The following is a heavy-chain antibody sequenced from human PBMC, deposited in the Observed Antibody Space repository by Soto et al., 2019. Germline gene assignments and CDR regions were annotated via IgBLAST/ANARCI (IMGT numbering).Heavy chain of an antibody. V-gene: IGHV4-59*01. J-gene: IGHJ3*01. D-gene: IGHD3-3*01. Sequence: QVQLQESGPGLVKPSETLSLTCTVSGGSISSYYWNWIRQFPGKGLEWIEYIHDSGSTTYNPSLKSRVAISVDTSKNQFSLKLSSVTAADTAVYYCARDSSFGFWSDKGAVALWGQGTVVTVSS. CDR3: ARDSSFGFWSDKGAVAL. CDR2: IHDSGST. CDR1: GGSISSYY.